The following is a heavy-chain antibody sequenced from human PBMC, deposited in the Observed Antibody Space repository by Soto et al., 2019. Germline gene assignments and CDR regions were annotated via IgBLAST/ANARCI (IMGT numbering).Heavy chain of an antibody. CDR2: IYYSGST. CDR3: ARGVRVTADFAP. Sequence: QVQLQESGPGLVKPSQTLSLTCTVSGGSISSGGYYWSWIRQHPGKGLEWIGYIYYSGSTYYNPSTKVRGTISVDTSKNQFSLKLSSVTAADTAVYYCARGVRVTADFAPWGQGTLVTVSS. V-gene: IGHV4-31*03. CDR1: GGSISSGGYY. J-gene: IGHJ5*02. D-gene: IGHD2-21*02.